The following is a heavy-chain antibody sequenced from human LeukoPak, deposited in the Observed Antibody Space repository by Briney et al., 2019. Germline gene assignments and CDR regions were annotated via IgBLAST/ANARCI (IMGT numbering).Heavy chain of an antibody. CDR2: ISSSSSYI. Sequence: GGSLRLSCAASGFTFSSYSMNWVRQAPGKGLEWVSSISSSSSYIYYADSVKGRFTISRDNAKNSLYLQMNSLRAEDTAVYYCARDVTTVTTHAFDTWGQGTMVTVSS. CDR1: GFTFSSYS. CDR3: ARDVTTVTTHAFDT. J-gene: IGHJ3*02. D-gene: IGHD4-11*01. V-gene: IGHV3-21*01.